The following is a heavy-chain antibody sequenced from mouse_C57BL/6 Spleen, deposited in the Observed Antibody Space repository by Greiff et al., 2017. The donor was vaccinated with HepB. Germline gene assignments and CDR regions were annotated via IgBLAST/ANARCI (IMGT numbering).Heavy chain of an antibody. CDR3: ARGGASTMVTTAMDY. Sequence: VQLQQSGAELARPGASVKLSCKASGYTFTSYGISWVKQRTGQGLEWIGEIYPRSGNTYYNEKFKGKATLTADKSSSTAYMELRSLTSEDSAVYFGARGGASTMVTTAMDYWGQGSSVTVSS. D-gene: IGHD2-2*01. V-gene: IGHV1-81*01. CDR1: GYTFTSYG. CDR2: IYPRSGNT. J-gene: IGHJ4*01.